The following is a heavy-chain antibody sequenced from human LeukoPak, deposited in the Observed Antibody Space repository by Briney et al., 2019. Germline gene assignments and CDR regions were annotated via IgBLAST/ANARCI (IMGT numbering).Heavy chain of an antibody. D-gene: IGHD3-10*01. CDR1: GFTFSSYS. J-gene: IGHJ4*02. CDR2: ISSSSSYI. CDR3: ARDHVSAYYYGSGSYYFDY. V-gene: IGHV3-21*01. Sequence: GGSLRLSCAASGFTFSSYSMNWVRQAPGKGLEWVSSISSSSSYIYYADPVKGRFTISKDNAKNSLYLQMNSLRAEDTAVYYCARDHVSAYYYGSGSYYFDYWGQGTLVTVSS.